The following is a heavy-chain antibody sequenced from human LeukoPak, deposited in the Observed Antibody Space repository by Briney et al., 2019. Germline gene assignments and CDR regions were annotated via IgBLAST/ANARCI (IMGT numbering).Heavy chain of an antibody. J-gene: IGHJ3*02. Sequence: GGSLRLSCEASGFSFNNYPMHWVRQAPGKGLEWVAVISSDESKKYYADPVKGRFTISRDNSKNTLYVQMNSLRTEDTAVYYCAREGYSYGYDAFDIWGQGTMVTVSS. CDR1: GFSFNNYP. V-gene: IGHV3-30-3*01. CDR2: ISSDESKK. D-gene: IGHD5-18*01. CDR3: AREGYSYGYDAFDI.